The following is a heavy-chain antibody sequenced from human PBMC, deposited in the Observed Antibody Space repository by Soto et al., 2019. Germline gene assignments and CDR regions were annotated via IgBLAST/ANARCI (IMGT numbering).Heavy chain of an antibody. CDR1: GYTFTSYG. J-gene: IGHJ4*02. V-gene: IGHV1-18*01. CDR3: ARVFHYDIVTSGPGDFDY. D-gene: IGHD3-9*01. CDR2: ISAYNGNT. Sequence: ASVKVSCKASGYTFTSYGISWVRQAPGQGLERMRWISAYNGNTNYAQKLQGRVTMTTDTSTSTAYMELRSLRSDDTAVYYCARVFHYDIVTSGPGDFDYWGQGTLVTVSS.